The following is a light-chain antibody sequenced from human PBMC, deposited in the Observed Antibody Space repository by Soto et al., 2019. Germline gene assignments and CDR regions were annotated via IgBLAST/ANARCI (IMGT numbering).Light chain of an antibody. J-gene: IGLJ1*01. CDR2: RVS. V-gene: IGLV2-14*01. CDR1: SSDVGSSNY. CDR3: TSSTIDSRYV. Sequence: QSVLTQPASVSGYPGQSITISCTGTSSDVGSSNYVSWYQQYPGKVPKLLIDRVSNRPSGVSNRFSGSESVYTASLTISRLQTEDEADYFCTSSTIDSRYVFGTGTKVTVL.